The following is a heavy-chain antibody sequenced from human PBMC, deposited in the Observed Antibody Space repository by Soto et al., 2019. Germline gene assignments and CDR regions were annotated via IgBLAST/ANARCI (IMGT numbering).Heavy chain of an antibody. Sequence: GGSLRLSCAASGFTFSSYWMHWVRQAPGKGLVWVSRINSDGSSTSYADSVKGRFTISRDNAKNTLYLQMNSLRAEDTAVYYCARDRQGEGIAARLGYDYWGQGTLVTVSS. J-gene: IGHJ4*02. D-gene: IGHD6-6*01. V-gene: IGHV3-74*01. CDR1: GFTFSSYW. CDR2: INSDGSST. CDR3: ARDRQGEGIAARLGYDY.